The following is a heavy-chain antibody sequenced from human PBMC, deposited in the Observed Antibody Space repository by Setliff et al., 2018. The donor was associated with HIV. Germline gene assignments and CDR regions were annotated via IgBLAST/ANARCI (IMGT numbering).Heavy chain of an antibody. D-gene: IGHD3-22*01. CDR2: IYYSGST. Sequence: SETLSLTCTVSGGSISSHYWSWIRQPPGKGLEWIGYIYYSGSTNYNPSLKSRVTISVDTSKDQFSLKLSSVTAADTAVYYCARGRSYYDSSGYYYNWFDPWGQGTLVTVPQ. CDR1: GGSISSHY. CDR3: ARGRSYYDSSGYYYNWFDP. V-gene: IGHV4-59*11. J-gene: IGHJ5*02.